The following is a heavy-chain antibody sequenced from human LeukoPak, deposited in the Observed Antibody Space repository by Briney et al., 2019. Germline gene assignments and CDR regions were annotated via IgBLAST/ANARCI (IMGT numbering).Heavy chain of an antibody. CDR3: AKDRAAAGSDIFDY. V-gene: IGHV3-9*01. CDR1: GFTFDDYA. Sequence: PGRSLRLSCAASGFTFDDYAMHWVRQAPGKGLEWVSGISWNSGSIGYADSVKGRFTISRDNAKNSLYLQMNSLRAEDTALYYCAKDRAAAGSDIFDYWGQGTLVTVSS. D-gene: IGHD6-13*01. J-gene: IGHJ4*02. CDR2: ISWNSGSI.